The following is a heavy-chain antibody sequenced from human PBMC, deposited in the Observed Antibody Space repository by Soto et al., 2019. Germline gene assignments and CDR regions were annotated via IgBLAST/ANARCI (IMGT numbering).Heavy chain of an antibody. CDR2: IIPIFGTA. Sequence: SVKVSCKASGGTFSSYAISWVRQAPGQGLEWMGGIIPIFGTANYAQKFQGRVTITADESTSTAYMELSSLRSEDTAVYYCARVPRYSSSSYYYYGMDVWGQGTTVTVSS. CDR3: ARVPRYSSSSYYYYGMDV. V-gene: IGHV1-69*13. J-gene: IGHJ6*02. D-gene: IGHD6-6*01. CDR1: GGTFSSYA.